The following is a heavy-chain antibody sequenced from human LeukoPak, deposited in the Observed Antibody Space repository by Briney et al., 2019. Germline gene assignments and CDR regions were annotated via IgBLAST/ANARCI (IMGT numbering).Heavy chain of an antibody. V-gene: IGHV4-4*07. CDR1: GGSINSY. J-gene: IGHJ6*03. CDR3: ARQKQGGYGSGSYYYFYYYMDV. CDR2: ISGSGTI. Sequence: SETLSLTCIVSGGSINSYWSWIRQPAGKGLEWIGRISGSGTITYNPALQSRLTISIDTSKNQFSLKLSSVTAADTAVYYCARQKQGGYGSGSYYYFYYYMDVWGKGTTVTISS. D-gene: IGHD3-10*01.